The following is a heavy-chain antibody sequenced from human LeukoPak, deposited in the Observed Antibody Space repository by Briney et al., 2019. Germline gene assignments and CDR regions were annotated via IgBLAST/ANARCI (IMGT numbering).Heavy chain of an antibody. CDR1: GYAFTGYY. CDR2: INPNSGGT. D-gene: IGHD2-2*01. Sequence: GASVTVSCKASGYAFTGYYVHWVRQAPGQGLEWMGWINPNSGGTNYAQKFQGRVTMTRDTSISTAYMELSRLRSDDTAVYYCARRRAAAIYFDYWGQGTLVTVSS. J-gene: IGHJ4*02. V-gene: IGHV1-2*02. CDR3: ARRRAAAIYFDY.